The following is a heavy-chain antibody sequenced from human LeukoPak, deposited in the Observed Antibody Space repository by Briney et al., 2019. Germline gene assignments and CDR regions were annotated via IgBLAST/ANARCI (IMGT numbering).Heavy chain of an antibody. CDR2: IHPNSGGT. CDR3: GRKSASRKTSEFDY. Sequence: ASVKLSCKASGHTFTDYYMNWVRQAPGQGLEWMGWIHPNSGGTNYAQKFQGRVTMTRDTSISTAYMELSRLTFDDTAVYYCGRKSASRKTSEFDYWGQGTLVTVSS. V-gene: IGHV1-2*02. CDR1: GHTFTDYY. J-gene: IGHJ4*02. D-gene: IGHD2-2*01.